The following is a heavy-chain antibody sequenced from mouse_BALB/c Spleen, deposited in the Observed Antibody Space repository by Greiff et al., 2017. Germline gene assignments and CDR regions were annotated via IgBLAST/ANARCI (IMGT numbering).Heavy chain of an antibody. D-gene: IGHD3-1*01. CDR1: GFTFSSYG. CDR3: ARDRGGYYAMDY. V-gene: IGHV5-6-3*01. CDR2: INSNGGST. J-gene: IGHJ4*01. Sequence: EVQGVESGGGLVQPGGSLKLSCAASGFTFSSYGMSWVRQTPDKRLELVATINSNGGSTYYPDSVKGRFTISRDNAKNTLYLQMSSLKSEDTAMYYCARDRGGYYAMDYWGQGTSVTVSS.